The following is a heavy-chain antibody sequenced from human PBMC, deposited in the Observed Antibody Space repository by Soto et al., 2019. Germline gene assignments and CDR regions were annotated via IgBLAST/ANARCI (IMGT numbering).Heavy chain of an antibody. CDR2: ISSNSGSL. V-gene: IGHV3-9*01. J-gene: IGHJ3*02. CDR1: GFTFEKYA. Sequence: EMQLEESGGGLVQPGGSLRLSCVASGFTFEKYAMHWVRQAPGKGLEWVSGISSNSGSLGYADPVKGRFTVSRDNAKNCLYLQMNSLRLEDTALYYCAKGVSTSWLRDGFDIWGQGTIVTTFS. CDR3: AKGVSTSWLRDGFDI. D-gene: IGHD2-2*01.